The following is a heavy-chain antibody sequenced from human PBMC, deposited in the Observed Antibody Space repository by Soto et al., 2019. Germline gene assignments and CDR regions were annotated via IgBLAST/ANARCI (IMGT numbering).Heavy chain of an antibody. D-gene: IGHD6-13*01. CDR1: GGTFSSYT. J-gene: IGHJ6*02. CDR3: AGGYSSSWSTSTYYYYGMDV. CDR2: IIPILGIA. V-gene: IGHV1-69*02. Sequence: QVQLVQSGAEVKKPGSSVKVSCKASGGTFSSYTISWVRQAPGQGLEWMGRIIPILGIANYAQKFQGRVTITADKSTSTAYMELSSLRSEDTAVYYCAGGYSSSWSTSTYYYYGMDVWDQGTTVTVSS.